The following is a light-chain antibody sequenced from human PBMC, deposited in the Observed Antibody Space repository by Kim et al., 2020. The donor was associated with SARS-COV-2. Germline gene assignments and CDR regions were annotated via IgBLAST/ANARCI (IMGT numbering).Light chain of an antibody. Sequence: DIQMTQSPSTLSASLGDRVTITCRASQSIGSWLAWYQHKPGKAPKVLIYKASSSESGVPSRFSGSGSGTEFTLTISSLQPDDFATYYCPQYNSYPWTFGQGTKVEVK. CDR2: KAS. V-gene: IGKV1-5*03. CDR1: QSIGSW. CDR3: PQYNSYPWT. J-gene: IGKJ1*01.